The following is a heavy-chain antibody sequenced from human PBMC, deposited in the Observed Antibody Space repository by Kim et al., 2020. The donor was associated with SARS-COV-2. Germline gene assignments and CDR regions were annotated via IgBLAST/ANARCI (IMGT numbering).Heavy chain of an antibody. Sequence: SETLSLTCTVSGGSISSYYWSWIRQPPGKGLEWIGYIYYSGSTNYNPSLKSRVTISVDTSKNQFSLKLSSVTAADTAVYYCARANLSYYYDSSGDFDIWGQGTMVTVSS. V-gene: IGHV4-59*01. J-gene: IGHJ3*02. CDR1: GGSISSYY. CDR2: IYYSGST. CDR3: ARANLSYYYDSSGDFDI. D-gene: IGHD3-22*01.